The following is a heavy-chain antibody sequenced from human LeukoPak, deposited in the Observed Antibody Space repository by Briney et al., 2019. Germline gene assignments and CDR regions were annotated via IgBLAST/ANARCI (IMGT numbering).Heavy chain of an antibody. CDR2: INPSGTGT. CDR1: GYTFTNYA. J-gene: IGHJ5*02. D-gene: IGHD5-24*01. CDR3: ATDHSMANTAWWFDP. V-gene: IGHV1-46*01. Sequence: GASVKVSCKASGYTFTNYAISWVRQAPGQGLEWMGVINPSGTGTSYAQKFQGRITMSRDTSTSTVYMELSSLRSEDTAFYYCATDHSMANTAWWFDPWGQGTLVTVSS.